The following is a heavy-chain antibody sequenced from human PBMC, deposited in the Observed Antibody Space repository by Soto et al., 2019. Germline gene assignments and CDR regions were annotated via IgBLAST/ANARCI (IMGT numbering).Heavy chain of an antibody. CDR2: ISASGGTT. V-gene: IGHV3-23*01. CDR3: ANLGYCSGSTCRLQH. J-gene: IGHJ1*01. Sequence: LRLPCAASGLTFSSYAMSCILQAPGKGLEWLSTISASGGTTNSVDSVKGRFTISRDNSKNTLYLQMNSLRVDDTAVYYCANLGYCSGSTCRLQHWGQGTLVTVSS. D-gene: IGHD2-15*01. CDR1: GLTFSSYA.